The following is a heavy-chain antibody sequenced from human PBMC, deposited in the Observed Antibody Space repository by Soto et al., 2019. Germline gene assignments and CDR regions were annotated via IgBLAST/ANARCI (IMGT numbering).Heavy chain of an antibody. CDR1: GFTFSSYA. J-gene: IGHJ4*02. CDR2: ISGSGGST. CDR3: AKDLTGFSGYGSSWFDY. V-gene: IGHV3-23*01. D-gene: IGHD5-12*01. Sequence: GGSLRLSCAASGFTFSSYAMSWVRQAPGKGLEGVSAISGSGGSTYYADSVKGRFTISRDNSKNTLYLQMNSLRAEDTAVYYCAKDLTGFSGYGSSWFDYWGQGTLVTVSS.